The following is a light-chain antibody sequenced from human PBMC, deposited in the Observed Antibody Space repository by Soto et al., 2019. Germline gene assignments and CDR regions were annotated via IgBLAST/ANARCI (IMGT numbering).Light chain of an antibody. CDR1: SSDVGGYNY. Sequence: QSVLTQPASVSGSPGQSITISCTGTSSDVGGYNYVSWYQQHPGKAPKLMIYDVSDRPSGVSNRFSGSKSGNTASLTISGLQAEDEADYFCRSYTSSSPPFVFGTGTTVTVL. V-gene: IGLV2-14*03. CDR2: DVS. CDR3: RSYTSSSPPFV. J-gene: IGLJ1*01.